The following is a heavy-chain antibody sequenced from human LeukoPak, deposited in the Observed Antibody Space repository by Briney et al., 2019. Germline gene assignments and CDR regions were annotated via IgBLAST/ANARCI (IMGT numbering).Heavy chain of an antibody. J-gene: IGHJ4*02. CDR2: IYPGDSDT. CDR3: ARGVSSGHIDY. D-gene: IGHD6-19*01. CDR1: GYSFTSYW. V-gene: IGHV5-51*01. Sequence: GESLKISCNGSGYSFTSYWIGWVRHMPGKDLEWMGIIYPGDSDTRYSTSFQGQVTISADKSISTAYLQWSSLKASNTAMYYCARGVSSGHIDYWGQGTLVTVSS.